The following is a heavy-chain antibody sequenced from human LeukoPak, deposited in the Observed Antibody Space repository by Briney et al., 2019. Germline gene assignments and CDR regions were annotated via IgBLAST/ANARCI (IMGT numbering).Heavy chain of an antibody. Sequence: ASVKVSCKASGYTFTNYGISWVRQAPGQGLEWMGWISAYNGITNYAQKLQGRVTMTTDTSTSTAYMELRSLRSDDTAVYYCARARTMYYYDSSVDWGQGTLVTVSS. V-gene: IGHV1-18*01. CDR2: ISAYNGIT. CDR1: GYTFTNYG. D-gene: IGHD3-22*01. J-gene: IGHJ4*02. CDR3: ARARTMYYYDSSVD.